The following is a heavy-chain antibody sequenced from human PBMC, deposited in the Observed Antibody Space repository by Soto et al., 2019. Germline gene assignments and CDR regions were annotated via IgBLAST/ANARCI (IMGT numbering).Heavy chain of an antibody. Sequence: ASVKVSCKASGYTFTTYYMYWLRQSAGQGLEWMGIINPSGGSTSFAQKFQGRVTMTRDTSTSTVYMELISLTSEDTAVYYCARDVGMASRPYLDYWGQGTLVTVSS. J-gene: IGHJ4*02. CDR2: INPSGGST. V-gene: IGHV1-46*01. D-gene: IGHD6-6*01. CDR3: ARDVGMASRPYLDY. CDR1: GYTFTTYY.